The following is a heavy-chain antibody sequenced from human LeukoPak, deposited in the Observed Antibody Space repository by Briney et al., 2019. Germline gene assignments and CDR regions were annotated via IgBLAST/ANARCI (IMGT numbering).Heavy chain of an antibody. V-gene: IGHV3-23*01. CDR3: AKIMGSSPSTAYFAC. Sequence: TGGSLRLSCAASGFTFSSYAINWVRQAPGKGLEWLSAMSVSGGHIYYADSLKGRFTISRDNSKNTAYLEMNSLRAEDTAVYHCAKIMGSSPSTAYFACWGQGTLVTVSS. CDR1: GFTFSSYA. J-gene: IGHJ4*02. D-gene: IGHD6-6*01. CDR2: MSVSGGHI.